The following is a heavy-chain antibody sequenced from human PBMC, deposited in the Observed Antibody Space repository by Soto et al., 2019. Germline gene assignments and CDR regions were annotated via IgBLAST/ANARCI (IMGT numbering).Heavy chain of an antibody. D-gene: IGHD3-22*01. J-gene: IGHJ4*02. V-gene: IGHV1-69*13. CDR3: ASGYKAYYYDSSGYYSHVAEYFDY. Sequence: SVKVSCKASGGTFSSYAISWVRQAPGQGLEWMGGTIPIFGTANYAQKFQGRVTITADESTSTAYMELSSLRSEDTAVYYCASGYKAYYYDSSGYYSHVAEYFDYWGQGTLVTVSS. CDR2: TIPIFGTA. CDR1: GGTFSSYA.